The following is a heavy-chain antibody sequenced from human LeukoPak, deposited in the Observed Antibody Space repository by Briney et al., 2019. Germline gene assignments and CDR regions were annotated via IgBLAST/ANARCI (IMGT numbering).Heavy chain of an antibody. CDR1: DDSIRTHY. CDR2: ISTSWST. Sequence: PSETLSLTCTVSDDSIRTHYWSWIRQPPGKGLEWIGYISTSWSTNYNPSLKSRVTISVDTSQNQFSLNLSSVTAADTAVYYCARRRTTGTTGYFDSWGQGTLVTVSS. CDR3: ARRRTTGTTGYFDS. J-gene: IGHJ4*02. D-gene: IGHD1-1*01. V-gene: IGHV4-4*09.